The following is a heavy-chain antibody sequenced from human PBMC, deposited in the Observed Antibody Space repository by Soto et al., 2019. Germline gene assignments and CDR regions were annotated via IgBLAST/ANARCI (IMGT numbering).Heavy chain of an antibody. CDR1: GFTFSNAW. CDR3: TTDGNYGYDFWSGYSTRGMDV. D-gene: IGHD3-3*01. CDR2: IKSKTDGGTT. V-gene: IGHV3-15*07. Sequence: GGSLRLSCAASGFTFSNAWMNWVRQAPGKGLEWVGRIKSKTDGGTTDYAAPVKGRFTISRDDSKNTLYLQMNSLKTEDTALYYCTTDGNYGYDFWSGYSTRGMDVWGQGTTVTVSS. J-gene: IGHJ6*02.